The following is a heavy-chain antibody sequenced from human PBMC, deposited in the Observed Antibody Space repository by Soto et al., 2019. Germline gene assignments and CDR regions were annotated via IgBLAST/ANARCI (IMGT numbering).Heavy chain of an antibody. CDR3: ARDRYSSGWYDLDY. D-gene: IGHD6-19*01. CDR2: IWYDGSNK. V-gene: IGHV3-33*01. Sequence: QVQLVESGGGVVQPGRSLRLSCAASGFTFSSYGMHWVRQAPGKGLEWVAVIWYDGSNKYYADSVKGRFTISRGNSKNTLYLQMNSLRAEDTAVYYCARDRYSSGWYDLDYWGQGTLVTVSS. CDR1: GFTFSSYG. J-gene: IGHJ4*02.